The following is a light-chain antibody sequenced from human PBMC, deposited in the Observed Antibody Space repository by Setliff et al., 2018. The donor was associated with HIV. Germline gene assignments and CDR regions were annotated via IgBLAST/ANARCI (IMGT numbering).Light chain of an antibody. Sequence: SYELAQAPSVSVAPGKTARITCGGNNIGSKSVHWYQQKPGQAPVLVIYYDSDRPSGIPERFSGSNSGNTATLTISRVEVGDEADYYCQVWDSSTEHVIFGGGTQLTVL. CDR1: NIGSKS. CDR2: YDS. J-gene: IGLJ2*01. V-gene: IGLV3-21*04. CDR3: QVWDSSTEHVI.